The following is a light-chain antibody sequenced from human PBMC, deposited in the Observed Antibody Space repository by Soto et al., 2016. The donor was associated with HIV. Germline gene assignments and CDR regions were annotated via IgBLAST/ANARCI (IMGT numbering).Light chain of an antibody. Sequence: SYELTQPPSVSVAPGKTANITCGGDNIGSKSVHWYQQKPGQAPVLVVYDDRDRPSGIPERFSGSNSGNTATLTISGTQAMDEADYYCQAWDSSTGVFGTGTKVTVL. J-gene: IGLJ1*01. CDR3: QAWDSSTGV. V-gene: IGLV3-21*01. CDR2: DDR. CDR1: NIGSKS.